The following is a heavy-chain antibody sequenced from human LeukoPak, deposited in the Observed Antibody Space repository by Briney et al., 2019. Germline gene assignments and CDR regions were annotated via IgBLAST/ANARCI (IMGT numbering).Heavy chain of an antibody. J-gene: IGHJ1*01. V-gene: IGHV3-30*02. Sequence: PGGSLRLSLAAPGFTFSSYGMHWFRQAPGKGLEWVAFIRYDGSNKYYADSVKGRFTISRDNSKNTLYLQMNSLRAEDTAVYYCAKGSLGFAQHWGQGTLVTVSS. CDR2: IRYDGSNK. CDR3: AKGSLGFAQH. CDR1: GFTFSSYG. D-gene: IGHD3-10*01.